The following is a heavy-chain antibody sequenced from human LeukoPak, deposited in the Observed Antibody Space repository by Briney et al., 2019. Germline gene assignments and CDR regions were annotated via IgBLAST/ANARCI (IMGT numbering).Heavy chain of an antibody. CDR2: TYSGGAT. Sequence: GGSLRLSCAASGFTDSSNHISWVRQAPGKGLEWVSVTYSGGATFSADSVKGRITISRDNSKSTLYLQMNSLRAEDTAVYYCASKMDRYFDYGGLGTLVTVSS. J-gene: IGHJ4*02. CDR3: ASKMDRYFDY. V-gene: IGHV3-66*01. D-gene: IGHD5-24*01. CDR1: GFTDSSNH.